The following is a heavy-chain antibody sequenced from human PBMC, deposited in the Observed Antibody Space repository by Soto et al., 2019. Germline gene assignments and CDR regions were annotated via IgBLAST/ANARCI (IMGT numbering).Heavy chain of an antibody. CDR1: GGSISSSNW. CDR2: IYHSGST. CDR3: ARDPGWLRLRDAFDI. Sequence: QVQLQESGPGLVKPSGTLSLTCAVSGGSISSSNWWSWVRQPPGKGLEWIGEIYHSGSTNYNPSLKSRVTISVDTSKNQFSLKLSSVTAADTAVYYCARDPGWLRLRDAFDIWGQGTMVTVSS. J-gene: IGHJ3*02. D-gene: IGHD5-12*01. V-gene: IGHV4-4*02.